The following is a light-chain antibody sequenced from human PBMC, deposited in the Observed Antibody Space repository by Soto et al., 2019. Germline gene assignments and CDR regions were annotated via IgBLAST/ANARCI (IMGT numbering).Light chain of an antibody. CDR1: QGISNY. Sequence: DIQMTQSPSSLSASVGDRVAITCRASQGISNYLAWYQQKPGKVPKLLIYAASTLKSGVPSRFSGSGSGTDFTLTISSLQPEDVAAYYCQKYNSALFTFGPGTKVDI. V-gene: IGKV1-27*01. CDR2: AAS. CDR3: QKYNSALFT. J-gene: IGKJ3*01.